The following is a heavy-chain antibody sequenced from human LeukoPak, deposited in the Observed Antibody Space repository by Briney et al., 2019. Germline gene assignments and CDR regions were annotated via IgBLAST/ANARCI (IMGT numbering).Heavy chain of an antibody. V-gene: IGHV5-51*01. J-gene: IGHJ5*02. D-gene: IGHD1-14*01. CDR1: GQSFSTYW. CDR3: ACRKYFSTRSDP. Sequence: GESLKISCKILGQSFSTYWIGWVRQMPGKGLEWMGIIYPGDSTTQYSPSFQGQVTISADKSINTAYLQWSSLKASDTAMYYCACRKYFSTRSDPWGQGTLVTVSS. CDR2: IYPGDSTT.